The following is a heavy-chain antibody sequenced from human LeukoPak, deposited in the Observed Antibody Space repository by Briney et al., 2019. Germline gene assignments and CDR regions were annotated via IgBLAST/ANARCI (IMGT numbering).Heavy chain of an antibody. CDR1: GFTVGSNY. CDR3: ARDRRGYSYGYDY. CDR2: IYSGGST. J-gene: IGHJ4*02. D-gene: IGHD5-18*01. V-gene: IGHV3-66*01. Sequence: PGGSLRLSCAASGFTVGSNYMSWVRQAPGKGLEWVSVIYSGGSTYYADSVKGRFTISRDNSKNTLYLQMNSLRVEDTAVYYCARDRRGYSYGYDYWGQGTLVTVSS.